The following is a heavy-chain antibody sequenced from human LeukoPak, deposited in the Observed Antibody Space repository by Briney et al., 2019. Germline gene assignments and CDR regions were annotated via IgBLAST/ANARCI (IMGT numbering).Heavy chain of an antibody. CDR3: VRTSRSSSTDS. CDR1: GFTFNNYW. D-gene: IGHD6-6*01. V-gene: IGHV3-7*01. Sequence: GGSLRLSCAASGFTFNNYWMSWVRQAPGKGPEWVANIKQDGSVKNYVDYMEGRFTISRDSAKNSLYLQMNGLGAEDTAVYYCVRTSRSSSTDSWGQGTLVTVSS. J-gene: IGHJ5*01. CDR2: IKQDGSVK.